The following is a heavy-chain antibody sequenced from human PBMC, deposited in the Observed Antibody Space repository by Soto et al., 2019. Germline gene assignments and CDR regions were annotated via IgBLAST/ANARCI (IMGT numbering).Heavy chain of an antibody. CDR3: AAPGGNRFGMDV. D-gene: IGHD2-8*02. CDR1: DNTFTYYG. CDR2: ISGYNANT. Sequence: QAQLVQSGSEVKRPGASVKVSCRSFDNTFTYYGINWVRQAPGQGLEWLGWISGYNANTKEAQKFQDRVSMTADTSTRTTYLEVRSLTSAATGVYFCAAPGGNRFGMDVWGQGTTVTVSS. V-gene: IGHV1-18*01. J-gene: IGHJ6*02.